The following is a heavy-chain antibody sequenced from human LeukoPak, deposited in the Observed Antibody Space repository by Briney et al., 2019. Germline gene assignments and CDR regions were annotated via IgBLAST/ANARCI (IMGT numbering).Heavy chain of an antibody. CDR3: AREAGTVTTRIPIKGSRKNYYYYGMDV. Sequence: GGSLRLSCAASGFTFTSYGMHWVRQAPGKGLEWVAVIWYDGNIKYCEDSVMGRFTISRDDSKNTLFLQMNSLRAEDTAVYYCAREAGTVTTRIPIKGSRKNYYYYGMDVWGQGTTVTV. J-gene: IGHJ6*02. CDR1: GFTFTSYG. CDR2: IWYDGNIK. V-gene: IGHV3-33*01. D-gene: IGHD4-11*01.